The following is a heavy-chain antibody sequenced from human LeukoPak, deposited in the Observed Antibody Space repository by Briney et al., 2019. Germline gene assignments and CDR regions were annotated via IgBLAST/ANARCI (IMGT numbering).Heavy chain of an antibody. D-gene: IGHD4-17*01. J-gene: IGHJ6*04. V-gene: IGHV1-2*04. CDR1: GYTFTGYY. CDR2: INPNSGGT. Sequence: GASVKVSCKASGYTFTGYYMHWVRQAPGPGLEWMGWINPNSGGTNYAQKFQGWVTMTRDTSISTAYMELSRLRSDDTAVYYCARSRDGDYYCMDVWGKGTTVTVSS. CDR3: ARSRDGDYYCMDV.